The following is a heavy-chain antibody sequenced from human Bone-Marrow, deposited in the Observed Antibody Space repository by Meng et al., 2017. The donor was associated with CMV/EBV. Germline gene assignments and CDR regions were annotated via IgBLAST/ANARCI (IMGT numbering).Heavy chain of an antibody. CDR3: ARDELGGSPLGFDP. V-gene: IGHV1-2*02. J-gene: IGHJ5*02. CDR2: INPNTGGT. Sequence: ASVKVSCKADGYTFTLYYIHWVRQAPGQGLEWMGWINPNTGGTDSAQRFQGRVSMTGDTSTSTAYLELSRLTSDDTALYYCARDELGGSPLGFDPWGQGTLVTVSS. CDR1: GYTFTLYY. D-gene: IGHD1-26*01.